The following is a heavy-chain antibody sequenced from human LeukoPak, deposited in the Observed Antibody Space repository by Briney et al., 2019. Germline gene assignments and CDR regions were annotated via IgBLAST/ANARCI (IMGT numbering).Heavy chain of an antibody. J-gene: IGHJ4*02. CDR1: GFTFSNAW. CDR3: TTGPYDYGSGTYYH. V-gene: IGHV3-15*01. Sequence: GGSLRLSCAASGFTFSNAWMSWVRQAPGKGLEWVGRIKSKTDGGTTDYAAPVKGRFTISRDDSKNTLYVQMNSLKTEDTAVYYCTTGPYDYGSGTYYHWGQGTLVTVSS. D-gene: IGHD3-10*01. CDR2: IKSKTDGGTT.